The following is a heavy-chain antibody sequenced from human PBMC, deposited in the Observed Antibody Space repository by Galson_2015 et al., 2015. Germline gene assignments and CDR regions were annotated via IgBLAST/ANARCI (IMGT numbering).Heavy chain of an antibody. V-gene: IGHV2-70*04. CDR2: IDWDDDK. CDR1: GFSLSTPGMR. D-gene: IGHD2-15*01. J-gene: IGHJ6*03. Sequence: PALVKPTQTLTLTCTFSGFSLSTPGMRVSWIRQPPGKALEWLARIDWDDDKFYSTSLKTRLTISKDTSKNQVVLTMTNMDPVDTATYHCARVSGYCSGGTCFSYYMDVWGNGTTVTVSS. CDR3: ARVSGYCSGGTCFSYYMDV.